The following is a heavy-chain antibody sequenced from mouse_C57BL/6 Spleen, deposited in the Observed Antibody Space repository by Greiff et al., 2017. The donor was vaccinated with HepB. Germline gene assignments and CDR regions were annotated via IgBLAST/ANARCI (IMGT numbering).Heavy chain of an antibody. Sequence: QVQLKQSGPELVKPGASVKISCKASGYAFSSSWMNWVKQRPGKGLEWIGRIYPGDGDTNYNGKFKGKATLTADKSSSEAYMQLSSLTYEDSAVYFCAMGSNSWFAYWGQGTLVTISA. CDR3: AMGSNSWFAY. D-gene: IGHD2-5*01. CDR2: IYPGDGDT. CDR1: GYAFSSSW. V-gene: IGHV1-82*01. J-gene: IGHJ3*01.